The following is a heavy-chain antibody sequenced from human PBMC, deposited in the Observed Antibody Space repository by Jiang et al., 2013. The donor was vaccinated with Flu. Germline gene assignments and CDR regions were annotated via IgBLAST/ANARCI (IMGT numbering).Heavy chain of an antibody. V-gene: IGHV2-70*01. CDR1: GFSLTTSGVG. CDR3: ARAASSADAFDI. Sequence: TLTCTFSGFSLTTSGVGVGWIRQPPGKALEWLALIDWDDDKYYSTSLKTRLTISKDTSKNQVVLTMTNMDPVDTATYYCARAASSADAFDIWGQGTMVTVSS. D-gene: IGHD6-6*01. J-gene: IGHJ3*02. CDR2: IDWDDDK.